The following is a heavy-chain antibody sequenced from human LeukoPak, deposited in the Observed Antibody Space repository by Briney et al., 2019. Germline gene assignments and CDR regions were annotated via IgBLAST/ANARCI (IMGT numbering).Heavy chain of an antibody. CDR2: IKQDGSEK. CDR3: ARSGSKNSSSWYDAFDI. D-gene: IGHD6-13*01. V-gene: IGHV3-7*01. J-gene: IGHJ3*02. CDR1: GFTFSSYW. Sequence: GRSLRLSCAASGFTFSSYWMSWVRQAPGKGLEWVANIKQDGSEKYYVDSVKGRFTISRDNAKNSLYLQMNSLRAEDTAVYYCARSGSKNSSSWYDAFDIWGQGTMVTVSS.